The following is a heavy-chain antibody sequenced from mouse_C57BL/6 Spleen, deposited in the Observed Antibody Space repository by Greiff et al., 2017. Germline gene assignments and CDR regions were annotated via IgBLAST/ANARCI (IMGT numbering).Heavy chain of an antibody. J-gene: IGHJ1*03. V-gene: IGHV5-9*01. CDR3: ARNYYYGSSYWYFDV. D-gene: IGHD1-1*01. CDR1: GFTFSSYT. Sequence: EVMLVESGGGLVKPGGSLKLSCAASGFTFSSYTMSWVRQTPEKRLEWVATISGGGGNTYYPDSVQGRFTISRDNAKNTLYLQMSSLRSEDTALYYCARNYYYGSSYWYFDVWGTGTTVTVSS. CDR2: ISGGGGNT.